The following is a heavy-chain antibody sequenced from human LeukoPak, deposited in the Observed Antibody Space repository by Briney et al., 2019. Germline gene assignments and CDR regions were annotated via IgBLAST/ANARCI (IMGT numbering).Heavy chain of an antibody. D-gene: IGHD3-10*01. Sequence: SETLSLTCTVSGGSISSSSHYWGWIRQPPGKGLEWIGSIYYSGSTYYNPSLKSRVTISVDTSKNQFSLKLSSVTAADTAVYYCARADYYGSGSNFDYWGQGTLVTVSS. CDR1: GGSISSSSHY. CDR3: ARADYYGSGSNFDY. CDR2: IYYSGST. J-gene: IGHJ4*02. V-gene: IGHV4-39*01.